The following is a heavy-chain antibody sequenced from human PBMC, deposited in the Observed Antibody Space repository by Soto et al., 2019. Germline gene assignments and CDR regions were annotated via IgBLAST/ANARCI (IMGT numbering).Heavy chain of an antibody. Sequence: ETLSLTCTVSGGSISSYYWSWIRQPAGKGLEWIGRIYTSGSTNYNPSLKSRVTMSVDTSKNQFSLKLSSVTAADTAVYYCARDLVDTAPEWFDPWGQGTLVTVSS. CDR3: ARDLVDTAPEWFDP. CDR1: GGSISSYY. V-gene: IGHV4-4*07. D-gene: IGHD5-18*01. CDR2: IYTSGST. J-gene: IGHJ5*02.